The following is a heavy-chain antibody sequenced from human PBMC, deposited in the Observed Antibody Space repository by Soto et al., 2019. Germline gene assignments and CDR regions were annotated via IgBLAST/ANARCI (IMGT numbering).Heavy chain of an antibody. J-gene: IGHJ6*02. CDR1: GGSFSGYY. CDR3: AGGRGRQQLVMSYYYGMDV. Sequence: LSLTCAVYGGSFSGYYWSWIRQPPGKGLEWIGEINHSGSTNYNPSLKSRVTISVDTSKNQFSLNLSPVTAADTAVYYCAGGRGRQQLVMSYYYGMDVWGQGTTVTVSS. D-gene: IGHD6-13*01. CDR2: INHSGST. V-gene: IGHV4-34*01.